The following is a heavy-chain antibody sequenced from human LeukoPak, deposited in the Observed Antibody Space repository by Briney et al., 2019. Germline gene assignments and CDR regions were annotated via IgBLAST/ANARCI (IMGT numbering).Heavy chain of an antibody. V-gene: IGHV1-18*01. CDR3: ARDRANSGYERWDYYYYMDV. D-gene: IGHD5-12*01. J-gene: IGHJ6*03. Sequence: ASVKVSCKASGYTFTSYGISWVRQAPGQGLGWMGWISAYNGNTNYAQKLQGRVTMTTDTSTSTAYMELRSLRSDDTAVYYCARDRANSGYERWDYYYYMDVWGKGTTVTVSS. CDR1: GYTFTSYG. CDR2: ISAYNGNT.